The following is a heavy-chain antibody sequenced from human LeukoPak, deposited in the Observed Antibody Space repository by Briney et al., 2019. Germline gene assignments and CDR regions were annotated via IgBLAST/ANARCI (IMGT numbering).Heavy chain of an antibody. Sequence: PGGSLRLSCAASGFTFSSYAMSWVRQAPGKGLEWVSAISGSGGSTYYADSAKGRFTISRDNSKNTLYLQMNSLRAEDTAVYYCAKDVGDSSSSPFDYWGQGTLVTVSS. CDR1: GFTFSSYA. V-gene: IGHV3-23*01. CDR2: ISGSGGST. D-gene: IGHD6-6*01. CDR3: AKDVGDSSSSPFDY. J-gene: IGHJ4*02.